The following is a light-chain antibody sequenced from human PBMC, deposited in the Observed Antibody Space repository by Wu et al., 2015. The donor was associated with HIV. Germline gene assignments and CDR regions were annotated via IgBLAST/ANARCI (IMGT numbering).Light chain of an antibody. V-gene: IGKV3-20*01. Sequence: IVLTQSPGTLSLSPGERATLSCRASQSVSSSYLAWYQQKPGQAPRLLIYGASSRATGIPDRFSGSGSGTDFTLTISRLEPEDFAVYYCQQYGSLGSFGQGTKLEIK. CDR1: QSVSSSY. CDR3: QQYGSLGS. CDR2: GAS. J-gene: IGKJ2*03.